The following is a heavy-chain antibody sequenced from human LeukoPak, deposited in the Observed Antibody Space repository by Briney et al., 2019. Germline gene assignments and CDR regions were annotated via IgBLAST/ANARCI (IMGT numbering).Heavy chain of an antibody. D-gene: IGHD6-13*01. Sequence: PSETLSLTCAVYGGSFSGYYWSWIRQPPGKGLEWIGEINHSGSTNYNPSLKSRVTISVDTSKNQFSLKLSSVTAADTAVYYCARGHSSSWPYYYYYYMDVWGKGTTVTVSS. CDR3: ARGHSSSWPYYYYYYMDV. CDR2: INHSGST. J-gene: IGHJ6*03. CDR1: GGSFSGYY. V-gene: IGHV4-34*01.